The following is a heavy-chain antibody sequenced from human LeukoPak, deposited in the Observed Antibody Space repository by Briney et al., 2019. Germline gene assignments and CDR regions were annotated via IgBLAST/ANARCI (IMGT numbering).Heavy chain of an antibody. V-gene: IGHV6-1*01. CDR3: ARGGGNIGGSYYVLRYYFDY. Sequence: SQTLSLTRAISGDSVSSNSAAWNWIRQSPSRGLEWLGRTYYSSKWYNDYAVSVKSRITINPDTSKNQFSLQLNSVTPEDTAVYYCARGGGNIGGSYYVLRYYFDYWGQGTLVTVSS. D-gene: IGHD1-26*01. J-gene: IGHJ4*02. CDR1: GDSVSSNSAA. CDR2: TYYSSKWYN.